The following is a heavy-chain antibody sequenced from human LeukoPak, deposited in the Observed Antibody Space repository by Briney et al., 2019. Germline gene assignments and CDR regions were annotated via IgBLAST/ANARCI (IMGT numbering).Heavy chain of an antibody. J-gene: IGHJ4*02. V-gene: IGHV3-30*18. CDR2: ISYGGSNK. D-gene: IGHD6-19*01. Sequence: SGGSLRLSCAASGFTFSSYGMHWVRQAPGKGLEWVAVISYGGSNKYYADSVKGRFTISRDNSKNTLYLQMNSLRAEDTAVYYCAKARYSSGWYYFDYWGQGTLVTVSS. CDR3: AKARYSSGWYYFDY. CDR1: GFTFSSYG.